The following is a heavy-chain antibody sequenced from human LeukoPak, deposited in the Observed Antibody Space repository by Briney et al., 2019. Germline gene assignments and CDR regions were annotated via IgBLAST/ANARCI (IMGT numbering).Heavy chain of an antibody. D-gene: IGHD4-23*01. CDR1: GGSFSGYY. J-gene: IGHJ4*02. CDR3: AHGGNPTFVDY. CDR2: INHSGST. Sequence: SETLSLTCAVYGGSFSGYYWSWIRQPPGKGLEWIGEINHSGSTNYNPSLKSRVTISVDTSKNQFSQKLSSVTAADTAVYYCAHGGNPTFVDYWGQGTLVTVSS. V-gene: IGHV4-34*01.